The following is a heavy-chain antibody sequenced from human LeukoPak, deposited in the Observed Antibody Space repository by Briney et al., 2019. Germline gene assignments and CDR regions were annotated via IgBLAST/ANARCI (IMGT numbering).Heavy chain of an antibody. Sequence: GGSLRLSCAASGFTFSSYAMHWVRQAPGKGLEWVAVIPYDGSNKYYADSVKGRFTISRDNSKNTLYLQMNSLRAEDTAVYYCARDSRAAGLAFDYWGQGTLVTVSS. V-gene: IGHV3-30*04. J-gene: IGHJ4*02. CDR1: GFTFSSYA. D-gene: IGHD3-10*01. CDR3: ARDSRAAGLAFDY. CDR2: IPYDGSNK.